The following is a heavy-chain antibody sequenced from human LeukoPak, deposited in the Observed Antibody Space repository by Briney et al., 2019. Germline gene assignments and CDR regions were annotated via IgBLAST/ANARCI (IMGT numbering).Heavy chain of an antibody. CDR3: ATGYSSGWYFYFQH. D-gene: IGHD6-19*01. CDR2: IKQDGSEK. J-gene: IGHJ1*01. V-gene: IGHV3-7*01. Sequence: PGGSLRLSCAASGFTFSSYWMSWVRQAPGRGLEWVANIKQDGSEKYYVDSVKGRFTISRDNAKNSLSLRMNSLSAEDTAAYYCATGYSSGWYFYFQHWGQGSLVSVSS. CDR1: GFTFSSYW.